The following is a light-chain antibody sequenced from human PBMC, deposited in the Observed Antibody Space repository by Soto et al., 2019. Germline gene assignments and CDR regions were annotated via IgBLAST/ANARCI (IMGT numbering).Light chain of an antibody. J-gene: IGKJ1*01. CDR3: QQYYDGPRT. V-gene: IGKV4-1*01. CDR2: WAS. CDR1: QSILYSPNHKNY. Sequence: DIVLTQSPDALAVSLGERATINCKSSQSILYSPNHKNYLAWYQQKPGQPPKLLIYWASTRESGVPDRFSGSGTGTDFTLTIRSLQAEDVADYFCQQYYDGPRTFGQGTKVEIK.